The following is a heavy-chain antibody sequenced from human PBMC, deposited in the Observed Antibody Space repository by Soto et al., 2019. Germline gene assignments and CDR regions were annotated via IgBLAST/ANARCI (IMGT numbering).Heavy chain of an antibody. CDR3: ARDREVAARFLDY. J-gene: IGHJ4*02. CDR2: IWYDGSNK. D-gene: IGHD6-6*01. V-gene: IGHV3-33*01. Sequence: LRLSCAASGFTFSSYGMHWVRQAPGKGLEWVAVIWYDGSNKYYADSVKGRFTISRDNSKNTLYLQMNSLRAEDTAVYYCARDREVAARFLDYWGQGXLVTVYS. CDR1: GFTFSSYG.